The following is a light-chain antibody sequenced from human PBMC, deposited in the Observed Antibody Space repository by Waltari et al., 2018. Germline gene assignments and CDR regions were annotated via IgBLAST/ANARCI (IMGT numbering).Light chain of an antibody. Sequence: EIVLTQSPASLSLSPGDRAPLSCRASQGVGRTLAWYQQRPGQAPRLLIYDEPSRANGIPDRFSGSGSGTDFSLTISRLGPEDFAVYYCQKYGTRPATFGQGTKVEVK. CDR2: DEP. V-gene: IGKV3-20*01. J-gene: IGKJ1*01. CDR3: QKYGTRPAT. CDR1: QGVGRT.